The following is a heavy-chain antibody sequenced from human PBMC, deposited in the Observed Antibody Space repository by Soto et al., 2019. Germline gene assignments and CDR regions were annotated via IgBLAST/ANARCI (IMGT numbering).Heavy chain of an antibody. D-gene: IGHD3-10*01. CDR3: ARGPARGDVFDI. CDR2: VWFDGNNK. CDR1: GFTFSSYV. V-gene: IGHV3-33*01. J-gene: IGHJ3*02. Sequence: QVQLVESGGGVVQPGRSLRLSCAASGFTFSSYVMYWVRQAPDKGLEWVAAVWFDGNNKYYADSVKGRFTISRDNSKNRLYLEMNSLRGEDTAVYYCARGPARGDVFDIWGQGTVVTVSS.